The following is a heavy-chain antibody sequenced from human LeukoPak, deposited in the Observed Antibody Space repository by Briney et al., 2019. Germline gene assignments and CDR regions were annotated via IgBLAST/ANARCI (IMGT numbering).Heavy chain of an antibody. V-gene: IGHV4-61*02. CDR2: IHTSGNT. J-gene: IGHJ3*02. D-gene: IGHD2-21*01. CDR3: ARDRGGDSFDI. Sequence: PSETLSLTCTVSGGSVSSGNFYWTWIRQPAGNQLEWIGRIHTSGNTNHNPSLWSRVTISTDTSKSQFSLTLNFVTAADTAVYYCARDRGGDSFDIWDRGTTVTVSS. CDR1: GGSVSSGNFY.